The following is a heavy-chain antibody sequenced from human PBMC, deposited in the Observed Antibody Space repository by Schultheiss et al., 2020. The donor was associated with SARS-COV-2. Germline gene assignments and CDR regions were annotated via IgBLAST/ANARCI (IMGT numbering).Heavy chain of an antibody. V-gene: IGHV3-7*03. CDR1: GFTFSSYW. D-gene: IGHD3-10*01. J-gene: IGHJ6*02. CDR3: ARDSLSITMVRVYGMDV. CDR2: IKQDGSEK. Sequence: GGSLRLSCAASGFTFSSYWMSWVRQAPGKGLEWVANIKQDGSEKYYVDSVKGRFTISRDNAKNSLYLQMNSLRAEDTAVYYCARDSLSITMVRVYGMDVWGQGTTVTVSS.